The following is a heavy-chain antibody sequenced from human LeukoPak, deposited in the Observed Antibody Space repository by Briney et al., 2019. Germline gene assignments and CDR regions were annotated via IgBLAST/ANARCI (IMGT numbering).Heavy chain of an antibody. J-gene: IGHJ4*02. Sequence: XXXLRLSCAASGFTFNSYAMYWVRQAPGKGLEWVSGIFGSGGSAHYADSVKGRFTISRDNSKNTVYLQMDSLRVEDTAVYYCGKTTTGYSSGRYPGWPVDYWGQGTLVTVSS. CDR2: IFGSGGSA. V-gene: IGHV3-23*01. CDR3: GKTTTGYSSGRYPGWPVDY. D-gene: IGHD6-19*01. CDR1: GFTFNSYA.